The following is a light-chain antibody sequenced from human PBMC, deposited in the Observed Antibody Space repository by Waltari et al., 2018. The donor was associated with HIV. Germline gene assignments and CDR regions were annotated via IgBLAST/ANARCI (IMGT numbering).Light chain of an antibody. J-gene: IGKJ2*01. V-gene: IGKV4-1*01. Sequence: DIVMTQSPDSLTVSLGERATINCKSSQSVLYSSSNKNSLAWYQQKPGQPPKLLIYWASTREPGVPDRFSGSGSGTVCTLTISSLQAEDVAVYYCQQYYNTPYTFGQGTKLEIK. CDR2: WAS. CDR3: QQYYNTPYT. CDR1: QSVLYSSSNKNS.